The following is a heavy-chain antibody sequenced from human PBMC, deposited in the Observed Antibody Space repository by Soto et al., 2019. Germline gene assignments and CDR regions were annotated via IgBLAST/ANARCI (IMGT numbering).Heavy chain of an antibody. D-gene: IGHD2-8*01. CDR3: ARVVRLMLYSDY. J-gene: IGHJ4*02. CDR2: IWYDGSNK. CDR1: GFTFSSYG. V-gene: IGHV3-33*01. Sequence: GSLRLSCAASGFTFSSYGMHWVRQAPGKGLEWVAVIWYDGSNKYYADSVKGRFTISRDNSKNTLYLQMNSLRAEDTAVYYCARVVRLMLYSDYWGQGTLVTVSS.